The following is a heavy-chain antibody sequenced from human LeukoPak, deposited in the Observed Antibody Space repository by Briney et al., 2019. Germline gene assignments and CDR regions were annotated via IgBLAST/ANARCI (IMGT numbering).Heavy chain of an antibody. CDR2: IYYSGST. J-gene: IGHJ2*01. D-gene: IGHD6-19*01. CDR1: GGSISSYY. Sequence: SETLSLTCTVSGGSISSYYWSWIRQPPGKGLEWIGYIYYSGSTNYNPSLKSRVTISVDTSKNQFSLKLSSVTAADTAVYYCARGKQWPHDLDLWGRGTLVTVSS. V-gene: IGHV4-59*01. CDR3: ARGKQWPHDLDL.